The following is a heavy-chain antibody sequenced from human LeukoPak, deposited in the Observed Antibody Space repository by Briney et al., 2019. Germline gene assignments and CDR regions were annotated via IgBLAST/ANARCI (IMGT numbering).Heavy chain of an antibody. CDR1: GGSIRSQY. J-gene: IGHJ5*02. V-gene: IGHV4-59*11. Sequence: SETLSLTCTVSGGSIRSQYWGWIRQSPGKGLEWIGYIHYSGGTNYNPSLKSRVTISVDTSMNHFSLRLSSVTAADTAVYYCARENYGYFDPWGQGTLVTVSS. CDR3: ARENYGYFDP. D-gene: IGHD4-17*01. CDR2: IHYSGGT.